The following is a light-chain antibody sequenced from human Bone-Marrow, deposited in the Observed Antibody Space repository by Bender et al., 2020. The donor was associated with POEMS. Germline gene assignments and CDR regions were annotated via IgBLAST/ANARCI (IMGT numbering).Light chain of an antibody. CDR3: AVGDDCLNGCV. CDR1: SSNIGAHA. Sequence: QSVLTQPPSASGTPGQRVTISCSGGSSNIGAHAVNWYQHLPGTAPKLLTYSSHRRPSEVPDRFSGSRSGTSASLAIRWLQSGDEADYYYAVGDDCLNGCVFGGGTKLTVL. V-gene: IGLV1-44*01. CDR2: SSH. J-gene: IGLJ3*02.